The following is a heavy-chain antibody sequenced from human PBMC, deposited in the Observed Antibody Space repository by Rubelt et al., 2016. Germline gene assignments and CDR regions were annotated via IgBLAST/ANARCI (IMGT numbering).Heavy chain of an antibody. V-gene: IGHV4-39*07. CDR2: ISYSGST. J-gene: IGHJ4*02. Sequence: QLQLQESGPGLVKPSGTLSLTCIVSGVSISTTNYYWGWFRQPPGKGLEWIGSISYSGSTYYNPSLKSRVTISIDTSKNQFSPKLSSVTAADTVVYYCARDLVAVAGTRNDYWGQGILVTVSS. CDR1: GVSISTTNYY. D-gene: IGHD6-19*01. CDR3: ARDLVAVAGTRNDY.